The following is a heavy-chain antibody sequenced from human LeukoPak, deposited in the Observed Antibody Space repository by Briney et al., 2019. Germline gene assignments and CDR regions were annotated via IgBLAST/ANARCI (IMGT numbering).Heavy chain of an antibody. CDR1: GFTFSSYG. D-gene: IGHD6-19*01. J-gene: IGHJ4*02. Sequence: PGGSLRLSCAASGFTFSSYGMHWVRQAPGKGLEWVAVISYDGSNKYYADSVKGRFTISRDNSKNTLYLEMNSLRAEDTAVYYCARETISSGWYNGFDYWGQGTLVTVSS. V-gene: IGHV3-30*03. CDR3: ARETISSGWYNGFDY. CDR2: ISYDGSNK.